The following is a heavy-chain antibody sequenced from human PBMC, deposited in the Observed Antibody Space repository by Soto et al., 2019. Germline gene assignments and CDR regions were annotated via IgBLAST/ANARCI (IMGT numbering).Heavy chain of an antibody. CDR1: GGSISSGGYY. Sequence: QVQLQESGPGLVKPSQTLSLTCTVSGGSISSGGYYWSCIRQHPGKGLEWIGYIYYSGSTYYNPSLKSRVTISVDTSKNHFSLKLSSVTAADTAVYYCAREGRGSSSDYWGQRTLVTVSS. V-gene: IGHV4-31*03. CDR2: IYYSGST. D-gene: IGHD6-6*01. CDR3: AREGRGSSSDY. J-gene: IGHJ4*02.